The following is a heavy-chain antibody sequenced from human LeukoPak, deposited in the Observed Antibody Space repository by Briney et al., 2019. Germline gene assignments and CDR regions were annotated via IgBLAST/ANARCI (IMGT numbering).Heavy chain of an antibody. D-gene: IGHD3-22*01. CDR1: GFTFSNAW. J-gene: IGHJ4*02. CDR3: TTDVPITMIVVVQNY. CDR2: IKSKTDGGTT. V-gene: IGHV3-15*01. Sequence: GGSLRLSGAASGFTFSNAWMSWVRQAPGKGLEGGGRIKSKTDGGTTDYAATVKGRFTISRDNSKNTLYLQMNSPKTEDTAVYYCTTDVPITMIVVVQNYWGQGTLVTVSS.